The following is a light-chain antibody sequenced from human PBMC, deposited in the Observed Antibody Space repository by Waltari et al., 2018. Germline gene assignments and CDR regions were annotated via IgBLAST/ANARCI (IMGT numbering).Light chain of an antibody. Sequence: EVVMTQSPATLSVSPVERATLSCRASEDVSSNLAWYQQKSGQTPRLLIFGASTRVTGIPARFSGSGSGTEFTLTINSMQSEDFAVYYCQQYYDWPYTFGQGTKLEIK. CDR3: QQYYDWPYT. J-gene: IGKJ2*01. CDR1: EDVSSN. CDR2: GAS. V-gene: IGKV3-15*01.